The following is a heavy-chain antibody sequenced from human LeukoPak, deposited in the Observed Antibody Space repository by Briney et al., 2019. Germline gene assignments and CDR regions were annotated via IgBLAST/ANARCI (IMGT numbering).Heavy chain of an antibody. D-gene: IGHD2/OR15-2a*01. CDR1: GFTFSSYN. Sequence: GGSPRLSCAASGFTFSSYNMNWVRQAPGKGLEWVSYISSSSRTIYYADSVKGRFTISRDNAKNSLYLQMNSLRAEDTAVYYCARDYQYGYSTNWYHLAQIDYWGQGTLVTVSS. J-gene: IGHJ4*02. V-gene: IGHV3-48*01. CDR3: ARDYQYGYSTNWYHLAQIDY. CDR2: ISSSSRTI.